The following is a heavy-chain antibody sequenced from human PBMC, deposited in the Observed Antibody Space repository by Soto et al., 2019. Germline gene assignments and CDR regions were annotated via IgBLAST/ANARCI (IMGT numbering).Heavy chain of an antibody. D-gene: IGHD1-26*01. Sequence: PGGSLRLSCAASGFTFSDYYMSWIRQAPGKGLEWVSYISSSSCYTNYADSVKGRFTISRDNAKNSLYLQMNSLRAEDTAVYYCARDGQWEPDAFDIWGQGTMVTVSS. CDR2: ISSSSCYT. J-gene: IGHJ3*02. CDR1: GFTFSDYY. V-gene: IGHV3-11*06. CDR3: ARDGQWEPDAFDI.